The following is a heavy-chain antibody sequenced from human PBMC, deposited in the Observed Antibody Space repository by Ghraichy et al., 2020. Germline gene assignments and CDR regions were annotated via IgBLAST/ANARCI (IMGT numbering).Heavy chain of an antibody. V-gene: IGHV2-70*11. CDR2: IDWDDDK. Sequence: SGPTLVKPTQTLTLTCTFSGFSLSTSGMCVSWIRQPPGKALEWLARIDWDDDKYYSTSLKTRLTISKDTSKNQVVLTMTNMDPVDTATYYCARMPSGSGYGRDAFDIWGQGTMVTVSS. CDR3: ARMPSGSGYGRDAFDI. D-gene: IGHD3-10*01. J-gene: IGHJ3*02. CDR1: GFSLSTSGMC.